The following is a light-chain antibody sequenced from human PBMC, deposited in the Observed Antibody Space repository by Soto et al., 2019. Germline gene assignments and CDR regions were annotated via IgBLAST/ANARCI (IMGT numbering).Light chain of an antibody. V-gene: IGKV3-15*01. CDR3: QQSDVSPRT. CDR2: GAS. J-gene: IGKJ1*01. CDR1: QSVSSN. Sequence: EIVMTQSPATLSVSPGERATLSCRASQSVSSNLAWYQQKPGQAPRLLIYGASTRATGIPARFRGSGSGTEFTLTISSLQSEDFATYYCQQSDVSPRTVGQGTKVDIK.